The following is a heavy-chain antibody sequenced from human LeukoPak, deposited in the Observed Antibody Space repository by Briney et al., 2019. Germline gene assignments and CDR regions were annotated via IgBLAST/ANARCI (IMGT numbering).Heavy chain of an antibody. CDR2: NT. V-gene: IGHV1-18*01. J-gene: IGHJ4*02. Sequence: NTNYAQKLQGRVTMTTDTSTNTAYLELRSLTSNDTAVYYCARGSGGSFDYRGQGTLVTVSS. D-gene: IGHD2-15*01. CDR3: ARGSGGSFDY.